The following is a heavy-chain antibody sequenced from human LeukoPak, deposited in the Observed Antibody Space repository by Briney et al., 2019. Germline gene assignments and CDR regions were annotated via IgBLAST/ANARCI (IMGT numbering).Heavy chain of an antibody. CDR3: AKVLTGGSGWG. Sequence: GGSLRLSCAASGFTFSSYGMHWVRQAPGKGLEWVAVISYDGSNKYYADSVKGRFTISRDNSKNTLYLQMNSLRAEDTAVYYCAKVLTGGSGWGWGQGTLVTVSS. CDR2: ISYDGSNK. CDR1: GFTFSSYG. D-gene: IGHD3-10*01. J-gene: IGHJ4*02. V-gene: IGHV3-30*18.